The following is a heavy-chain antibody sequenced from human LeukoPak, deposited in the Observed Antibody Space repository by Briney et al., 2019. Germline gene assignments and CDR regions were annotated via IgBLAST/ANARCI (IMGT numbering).Heavy chain of an antibody. J-gene: IGHJ3*02. Sequence: SETLSLTCDVYGGSFSGYYWSWIRQPPGKGLEWIGEINHSGSTHYNASLASRITISLDTSKNQFSLKLRSVTAADAAVYYCARGDPYGSGSYVLDIWGQGTMVTVSS. D-gene: IGHD3-10*01. CDR2: INHSGST. CDR1: GGSFSGYY. CDR3: ARGDPYGSGSYVLDI. V-gene: IGHV4-34*01.